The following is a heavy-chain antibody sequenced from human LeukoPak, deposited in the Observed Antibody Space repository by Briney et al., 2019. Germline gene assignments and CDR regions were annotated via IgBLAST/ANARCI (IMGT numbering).Heavy chain of an antibody. Sequence: ASVKVSCKASGGTFSSYAISWVRQAPGQGLEWMGGIIPIFGTANYAQKFQGRVTITTDESTSTAYMELSSLRSEDTAVYYCAYGRSSWYSYTEPNYYYYMGVWGKGTTVTVSS. CDR2: IIPIFGTA. CDR1: GGTFSSYA. D-gene: IGHD6-13*01. V-gene: IGHV1-69*05. J-gene: IGHJ6*03. CDR3: AYGRSSWYSYTEPNYYYYMGV.